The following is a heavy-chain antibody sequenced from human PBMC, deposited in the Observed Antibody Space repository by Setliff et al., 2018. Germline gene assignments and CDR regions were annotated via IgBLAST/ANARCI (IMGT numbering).Heavy chain of an antibody. Sequence: PGESLKISCKHSGYSFTSYWIAWVRQMPGKGLEWMGIIYPGNSDTRYSPSFQGQVTISADKSISTAYLQWSSLKASDTAIYYCARPAYSSRWYEIKGFDYWGQGTLVTVSS. V-gene: IGHV5-51*01. CDR3: ARPAYSSRWYEIKGFDY. D-gene: IGHD6-13*01. CDR2: IYPGNSDT. CDR1: GYSFTSYW. J-gene: IGHJ4*02.